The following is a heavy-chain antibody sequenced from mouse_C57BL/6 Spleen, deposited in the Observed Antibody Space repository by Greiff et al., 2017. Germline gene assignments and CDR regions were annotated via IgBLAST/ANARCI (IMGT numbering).Heavy chain of an antibody. Sequence: VQLQQPGAELVMPGASVKLSCKASGYTFTSYWMHWVKQRPGQGLEWIGELDPSDSYTNYNQKFKGKSTLTVDKSSSTAYMQLSSLTSEDSAVYYCATGTGGFAYWGQGTLVTVSA. CDR1: GYTFTSYW. J-gene: IGHJ3*01. V-gene: IGHV1-69*01. CDR2: LDPSDSYT. D-gene: IGHD4-1*01. CDR3: ATGTGGFAY.